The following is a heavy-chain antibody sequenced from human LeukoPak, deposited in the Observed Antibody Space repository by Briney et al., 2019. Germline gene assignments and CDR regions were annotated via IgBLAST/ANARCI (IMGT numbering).Heavy chain of an antibody. D-gene: IGHD3-3*01. J-gene: IGHJ4*02. CDR2: ISAYNGNT. V-gene: IGHV1-18*01. Sequence: KXSGYTFTSYGISWVRQAPGQGLEWMGWISAYNGNTHYAQNLQGRVTMTRDTSTSTAYMELRSLRTEDTAVYYCGXXXNXXXDFXSGXPPXXXXDYWGQGTLVTVSS. CDR1: GYTFTSYG. CDR3: GXXXNXXXDFXSGXPPXXXXDY.